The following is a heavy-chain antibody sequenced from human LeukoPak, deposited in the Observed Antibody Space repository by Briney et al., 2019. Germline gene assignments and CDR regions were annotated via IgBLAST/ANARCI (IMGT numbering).Heavy chain of an antibody. CDR1: GFFFSSYS. V-gene: IGHV3-48*02. CDR3: ARHLSSGGNY. J-gene: IGHJ4*02. D-gene: IGHD6-19*01. CDR2: ISSSSTSI. Sequence: GGSLRLSCAASGFFFSSYSMNWVRQRPGKGLEWVSYISSSSTSIYYADSVKGRFTISRDNAKNSLSLQMNSLRDEDTAVYYCARHLSSGGNYWGQGTLVTVSS.